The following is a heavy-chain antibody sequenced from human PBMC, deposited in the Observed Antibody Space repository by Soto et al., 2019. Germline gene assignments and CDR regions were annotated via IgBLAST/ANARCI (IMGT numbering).Heavy chain of an antibody. J-gene: IGHJ5*02. CDR2: IHSSGST. CDR3: ARDQGVAAAGITWFDP. Sequence: SETLSFTCTVSGASMNIYHWSWIRHPAGKGLEWIGHIHSSGSTNYNPSLKSRVTMSVGTSKNQFSLRLMSLTAADTAVYYCARDQGVAAAGITWFDPWGQGSLVTVSS. V-gene: IGHV4-4*07. D-gene: IGHD6-13*01. CDR1: GASMNIYH.